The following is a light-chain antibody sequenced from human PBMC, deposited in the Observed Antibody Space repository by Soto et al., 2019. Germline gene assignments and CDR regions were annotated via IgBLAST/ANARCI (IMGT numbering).Light chain of an antibody. J-gene: IGKJ1*01. CDR2: KAS. CDR1: QSISSW. CDR3: QQYNSYSRT. V-gene: IGKV1-5*03. Sequence: DIQMTQSPSTLSASVGDRVTITCRASQSISSWLAWYQQKPGKAPKLLIYKASSLESAVPSRFSGSGSGTEFTLTISSLQPDDCATDYCQQYNSYSRTFGQGTKVEIK.